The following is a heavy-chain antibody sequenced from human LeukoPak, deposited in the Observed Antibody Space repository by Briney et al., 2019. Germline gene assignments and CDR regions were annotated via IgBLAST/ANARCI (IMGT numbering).Heavy chain of an antibody. CDR2: IWYDGSNK. J-gene: IGHJ5*02. V-gene: IGHV3-33*01. CDR3: ARGGIAAAELMVDP. CDR1: GFTFSSYG. D-gene: IGHD6-13*01. Sequence: PGGSLRPSCAASGFTFSSYGMHWVREAPGKGLEWVAVIWYDGSNKYYADSVKGRFTISRDNSKNTLYLQMNSLRAEDTAVYYCARGGIAAAELMVDPWGQGTLVTLSS.